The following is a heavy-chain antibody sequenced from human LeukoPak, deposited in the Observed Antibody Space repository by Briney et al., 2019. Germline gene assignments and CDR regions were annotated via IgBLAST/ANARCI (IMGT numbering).Heavy chain of an antibody. D-gene: IGHD5-18*01. CDR2: ISYDGSNK. CDR3: ARPSEPVDTAMVTFDY. Sequence: GGSLTLSCAAYGFTFSSYAMHWVRQAPGKGLEWVAVISYDGSNKYYADSVKGRFTISRDNSKNTLYLQMNSLRAEDTAVYYCARPSEPVDTAMVTFDYWGQGTLVTVSS. J-gene: IGHJ4*02. CDR1: GFTFSSYA. V-gene: IGHV3-30-3*01.